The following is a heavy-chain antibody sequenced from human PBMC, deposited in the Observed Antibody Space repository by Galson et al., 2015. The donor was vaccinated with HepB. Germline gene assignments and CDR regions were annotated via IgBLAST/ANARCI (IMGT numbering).Heavy chain of an antibody. D-gene: IGHD3-22*01. V-gene: IGHV3-23*01. Sequence: SLRLSCAASGFTFSSYAMSWVRQAPGKGLEWVSAISGSGGSTYYADSVKGRFTISRDNSKNTLYLQMNSLRAEDTAVYYCATPYYYDSSGYSAFDIWGQGTMVTVSS. CDR2: ISGSGGST. J-gene: IGHJ3*02. CDR1: GFTFSSYA. CDR3: ATPYYYDSSGYSAFDI.